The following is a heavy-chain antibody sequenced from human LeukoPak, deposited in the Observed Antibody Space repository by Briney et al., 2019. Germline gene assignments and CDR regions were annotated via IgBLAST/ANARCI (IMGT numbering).Heavy chain of an antibody. CDR3: ARGFDY. V-gene: IGHV4-59*11. J-gene: IGHJ4*02. CDR2: IYYSGST. Sequence: SETLSLTCTVSGGSISSHYWSWIRQPPGKGLEWIGYIYYSGSTNYNPSLKSRVTISVDTSKNQFSLKLSSVTAADTAVYYCARGFDYWGQGTLVTVSS. CDR1: GGSISSHY.